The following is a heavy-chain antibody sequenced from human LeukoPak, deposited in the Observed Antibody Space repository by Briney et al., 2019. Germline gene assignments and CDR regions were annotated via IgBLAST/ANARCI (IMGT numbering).Heavy chain of an antibody. CDR3: ARGFDY. V-gene: IGHV4-59*11. J-gene: IGHJ4*02. CDR2: IYYSGST. Sequence: SETLSLTCTVSGGSISSHYWSWIRQPPGKGLEWIGYIYYSGSTNYNPSLKSRVTISVDTSKNQFSLKLSSVTAADTAVYYCARGFDYWGQGTLVTVSS. CDR1: GGSISSHY.